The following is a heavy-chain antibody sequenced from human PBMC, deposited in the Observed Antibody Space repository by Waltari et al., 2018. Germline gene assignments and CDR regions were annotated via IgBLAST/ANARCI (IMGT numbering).Heavy chain of an antibody. Sequence: QVWLQESGTGLVKSSETLSITGSVSGVSVSSYFWNWIRQPPGKALEWIGYIRHTGQTKPNPSLPSRLTRSVDTSKNEFSLKLTSVSATDTAVYYCARWQSDWRAFESWGHGTTVTVSS. CDR1: GVSVSSYF. CDR2: IRHTGQT. V-gene: IGHV4-59*08. J-gene: IGHJ3*02. CDR3: ARWQSDWRAFES. D-gene: IGHD2-21*02.